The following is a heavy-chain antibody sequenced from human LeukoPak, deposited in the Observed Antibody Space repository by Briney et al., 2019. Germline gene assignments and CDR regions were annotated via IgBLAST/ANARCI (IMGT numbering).Heavy chain of an antibody. Sequence: PGGSLRLSCAASGFTFSGSGMHWVRQAPGKGLEWVTFIRYDGSNKYYADSVKGRFTISRDNSKKTLFLQMDSLRAEDTAVYSCAKDGPEDRGYYGYYFDYWGQGTLVTVSS. CDR1: GFTFSGSG. CDR2: IRYDGSNK. V-gene: IGHV3-30*02. J-gene: IGHJ4*02. CDR3: AKDGPEDRGYYGYYFDY. D-gene: IGHD3-3*01.